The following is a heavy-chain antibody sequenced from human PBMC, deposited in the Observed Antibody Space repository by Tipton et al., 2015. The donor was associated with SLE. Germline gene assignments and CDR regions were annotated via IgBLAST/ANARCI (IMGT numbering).Heavy chain of an antibody. CDR1: SDSVSSGDYF. V-gene: IGHV4-39*01. Sequence: TLSLTCIVSSDSVSSGDYFLGWTRQPPGKGLEWIASMSYSGRKDYNPSLKRRVTISVDSSKNNFSLNLSSVTAADTAVYFCARHDDTGKHVTAFDVWGQGTMVTVSS. D-gene: IGHD1-1*01. CDR3: ARHDDTGKHVTAFDV. CDR2: MSYSGRK. J-gene: IGHJ3*01.